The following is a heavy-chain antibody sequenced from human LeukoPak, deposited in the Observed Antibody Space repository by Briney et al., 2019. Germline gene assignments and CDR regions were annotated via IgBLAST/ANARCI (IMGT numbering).Heavy chain of an antibody. CDR3: ARGGDYDYYYYYGMDV. J-gene: IGHJ6*02. CDR1: GFTFSSYW. D-gene: IGHD4-17*01. Sequence: GGSLRLSCAASGFTFSSYWMSWVRQAPGKGLEWVANIKQDGSEKYYVDSVKGRFTISRDNAKNSLYLQMNSLSAEDTAVYYCARGGDYDYYYYYGMDVWGQGTTVTVSS. V-gene: IGHV3-7*01. CDR2: IKQDGSEK.